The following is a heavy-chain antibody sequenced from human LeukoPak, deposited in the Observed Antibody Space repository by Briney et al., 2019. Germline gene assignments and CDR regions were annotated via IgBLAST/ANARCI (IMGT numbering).Heavy chain of an antibody. CDR2: INHSGST. D-gene: IGHD3-22*01. V-gene: IGHV4-34*01. CDR1: GGSFSGYY. Sequence: SETLSLTCAVYGGSFSGYYWSWIRQPPGKGLEWIGEINHSGSTNYNPSLKSRVTISVDPSKHQLSLKLSSVTAEDTDVYYCARGRRIYYYDSSGYYGYWGQGPLVTVSS. CDR3: ARGRRIYYYDSSGYYGY. J-gene: IGHJ4*02.